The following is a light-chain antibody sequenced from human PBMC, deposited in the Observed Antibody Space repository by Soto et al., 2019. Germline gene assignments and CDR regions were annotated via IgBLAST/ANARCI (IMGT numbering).Light chain of an antibody. J-gene: IGKJ4*01. CDR2: GAS. CDR3: QQYDNWPLT. Sequence: EIVMTQSPATLSVSPGERATLSCRAGQSLSTNLAWYQQKPGQAPRLLIYGASTRATGIPARFSGSGSGTEFTLTISSLQSEDFAVYYCQQYDNWPLTFGGGTKVDIK. V-gene: IGKV3-15*01. CDR1: QSLSTN.